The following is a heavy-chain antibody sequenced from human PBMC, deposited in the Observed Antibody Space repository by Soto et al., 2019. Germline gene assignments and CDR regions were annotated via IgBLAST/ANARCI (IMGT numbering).Heavy chain of an antibody. V-gene: IGHV1-69*01. CDR1: GGTFSKYA. CDR3: ARPLRDRNYYYDMAV. Sequence: QVQLVESGAEMQQPGASVRVSCEASGGTFSKYAFSWVRQAPGQGLEWLGWTIPMFGTPNYAQKFQGRVAISADESTATVYMELSSLSSEDTAVYFCARPLRDRNYYYDMAVWGQGTTVTVSS. CDR2: TIPMFGTP. J-gene: IGHJ6*02. D-gene: IGHD3-22*01.